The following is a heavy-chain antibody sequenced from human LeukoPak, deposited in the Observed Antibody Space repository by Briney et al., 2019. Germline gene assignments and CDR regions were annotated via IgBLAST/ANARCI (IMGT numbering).Heavy chain of an antibody. CDR2: ISTNGDGT. CDR1: GFTFSTYA. J-gene: IGHJ4*02. D-gene: IGHD2-15*01. Sequence: GGSLRLSCAASGFTFSTYAMHWVRQAPGKGLEYVSAISTNGDGTYYADSVKGRFTISRDNSKNTLFLQMGSLRTDDMAVYYCARWGSISCYDYWGQGTLVTVSS. CDR3: ARWGSISCYDY. V-gene: IGHV3-64*02.